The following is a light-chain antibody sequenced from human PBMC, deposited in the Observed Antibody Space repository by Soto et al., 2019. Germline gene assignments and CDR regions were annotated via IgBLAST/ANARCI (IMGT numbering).Light chain of an antibody. Sequence: QSALTQPPSAFGSPVQSVTISCTGTSSDVGGYNYVSWYQQHPGKAPKLMIYEVSKRPSGVPDRFSGSKSGNTASLTVSGLQAEDEADYYCNSYAGSNNWVFGGGTKVTVL. V-gene: IGLV2-8*01. CDR2: EVS. J-gene: IGLJ3*02. CDR3: NSYAGSNNWV. CDR1: SSDVGGYNY.